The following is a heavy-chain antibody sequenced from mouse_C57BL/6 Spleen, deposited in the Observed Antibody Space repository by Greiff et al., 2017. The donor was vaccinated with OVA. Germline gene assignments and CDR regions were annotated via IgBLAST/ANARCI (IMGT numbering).Heavy chain of an antibody. J-gene: IGHJ4*01. V-gene: IGHV1-55*01. CDR3: ARRRVHYYAMDY. CDR2: IYPSSGST. CDR1: GYTFTSYW. Sequence: QVQLQQPGAELVKPGASVKLSCKASGYTFTSYWIPWVQQRPGQGLEWIGDIYPSSGSTNYNEQFKSKATVTVDTSSSTANMQLRSRTSENSEVEYCARRRVHYYAMDYWGQGTSVTVSS.